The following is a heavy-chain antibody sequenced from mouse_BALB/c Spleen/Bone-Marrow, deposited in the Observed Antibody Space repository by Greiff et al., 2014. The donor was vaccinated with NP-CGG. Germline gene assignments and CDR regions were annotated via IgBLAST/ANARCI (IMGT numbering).Heavy chain of an antibody. V-gene: IGHV5-6*01. D-gene: IGHD2-4*01. CDR1: GFTFSSYG. J-gene: IGHJ3*01. CDR2: ICSGGSYT. CDR3: ARPYDFGAWFAY. Sequence: EVQLVESGGDLVKPGGSLKLSCAASGFTFSSYGMSWVRQTPDKRLEWVATICSGGSYTYYPDSVKGRFTISRDNAKNTLYLRMSSLKSEDTAMYYCARPYDFGAWFAYWGQGTLVTVSA.